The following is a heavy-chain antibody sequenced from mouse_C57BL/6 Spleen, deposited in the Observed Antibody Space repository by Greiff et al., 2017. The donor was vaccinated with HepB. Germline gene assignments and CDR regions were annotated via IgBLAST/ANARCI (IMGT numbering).Heavy chain of an antibody. J-gene: IGHJ4*01. D-gene: IGHD2-4*01. V-gene: IGHV14-2*01. CDR3: ARNYYDYDSRYYAMDY. CDR1: GFNIKDYY. CDR2: IDPEDGET. Sequence: VQLKESGAELVKPGASVKLSCTASGFNIKDYYMHWVKQRTEQGLEWIGRIDPEDGETKYAPKFQGKATITADTSSNTAYLQLSSLTSEDTAVYYGARNYYDYDSRYYAMDYWGQGTSVTVSS.